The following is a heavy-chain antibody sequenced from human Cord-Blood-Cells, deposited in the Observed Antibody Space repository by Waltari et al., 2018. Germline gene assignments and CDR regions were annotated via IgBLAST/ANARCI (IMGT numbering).Heavy chain of an antibody. V-gene: IGHV3-53*04. CDR1: GFTVSSNY. Sequence: VQLVESGGGLVQPGGSLSLSCAASGFTVSSNYVCWVRQAPGKGMVWVSVSYSGGSTDYADSVKGRVTSSRHNAKNTLYLQMNSLRAEDTAVYYGVLGIALDYWGQGTLVTVSS. CDR2: SYSGGST. D-gene: IGHD7-27*01. J-gene: IGHJ4*02. CDR3: VLGIALDY.